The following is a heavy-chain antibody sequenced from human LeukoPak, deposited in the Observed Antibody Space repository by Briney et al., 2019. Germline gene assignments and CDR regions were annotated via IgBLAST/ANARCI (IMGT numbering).Heavy chain of an antibody. D-gene: IGHD5-18*01. J-gene: IGHJ4*02. CDR3: ARVGPGYSYGYFDY. V-gene: IGHV3-66*01. CDR1: GFTVSSNY. CDR2: ISSGGST. Sequence: LTGGSLRLSCAASGFTVSSNYMSWVRQAPGKGLEWVSVISSGGSTYYADSVKGRFTISRDNSKNTLYLQMATLRAEDTTVYYCARVGPGYSYGYFDYWGQGTLVTVPS.